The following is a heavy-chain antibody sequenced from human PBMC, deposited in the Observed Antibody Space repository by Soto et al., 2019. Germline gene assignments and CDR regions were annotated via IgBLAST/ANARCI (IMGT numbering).Heavy chain of an antibody. Sequence: QVRLVESGGGLVKPGGSVRLSCAASGFSFSDYYMSWIRQAPGKGLEWVSRISNSGDDTDNADAVEGRFTISRDNAENSLYLQMSILRAEDTAVYYCARQLRARGIVHEVFDIWGQVTMVTVGS. V-gene: IGHV3-11*06. CDR2: ISNSGDDT. CDR3: ARQLRARGIVHEVFDI. J-gene: IGHJ3*02. D-gene: IGHD2-8*01. CDR1: GFSFSDYY.